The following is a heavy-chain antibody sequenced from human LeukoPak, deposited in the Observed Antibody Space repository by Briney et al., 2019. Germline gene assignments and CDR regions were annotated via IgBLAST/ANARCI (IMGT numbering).Heavy chain of an antibody. CDR1: GGSFSSYY. CDR2: INHSGST. J-gene: IGHJ4*02. CDR3: ARVWRGHTLDY. V-gene: IGHV4-34*01. Sequence: SETLSLTCAVYGGSFSSYYWSWIRQPPGKGLEWIGEINHSGSTNYNPSLKSRVTISVDTSKNQFSLKLSSVTAADTAVYYCARVWRGHTLDYWGQGTLVTVSS. D-gene: IGHD3-10*01.